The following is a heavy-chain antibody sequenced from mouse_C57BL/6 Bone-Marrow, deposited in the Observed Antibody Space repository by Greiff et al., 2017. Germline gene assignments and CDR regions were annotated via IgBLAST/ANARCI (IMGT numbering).Heavy chain of an antibody. CDR1: GYSFTDYN. J-gene: IGHJ2*01. CDR3: AREGGSSSVRYFDY. V-gene: IGHV1-39*01. CDR2: INPNYGTT. Sequence: VQLQQSGPDLVKPGASVKISCKASGYSFTDYNMNWVKQSNGKSLEWIGVINPNYGTTSYNQKFKGKATLTVDQSSSTAYMQLNSLTSEDSAVYYCAREGGSSSVRYFDYWGQGTTLTVSS. D-gene: IGHD1-1*01.